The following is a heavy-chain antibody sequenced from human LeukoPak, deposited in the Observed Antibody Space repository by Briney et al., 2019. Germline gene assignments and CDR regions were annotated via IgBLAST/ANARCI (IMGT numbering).Heavy chain of an antibody. Sequence: PSETQSLTCTVSGGSISSYYWSWIRQPAGKGLEWIGRIYTSGSTNYNPSLKSRVTISLDTSKNQFSLKLSSVTAADTAIYYCARAISGGYWYYFDYWGQGTLVTVSS. CDR3: ARAISGGYWYYFDY. CDR1: GGSISSYY. D-gene: IGHD1-26*01. CDR2: IYTSGST. J-gene: IGHJ4*02. V-gene: IGHV4-4*07.